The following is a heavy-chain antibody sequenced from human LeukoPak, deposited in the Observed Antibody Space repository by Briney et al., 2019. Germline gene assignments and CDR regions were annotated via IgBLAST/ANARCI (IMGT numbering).Heavy chain of an antibody. CDR3: ARAYYPWRQTEGAVDY. J-gene: IGHJ4*02. CDR2: ISYDGTDT. Sequence: PGGSLRLSCAASEFIFSSYAMHWVRQAPGKGLEWVAAISYDGTDTFYGDSVRGRFTISRDNSNNILFLQMNSLNVEDTAMYYCARAYYPWRQTEGAVDYWGQGALVTVSS. CDR1: EFIFSSYA. V-gene: IGHV3-30*03. D-gene: IGHD3-16*01.